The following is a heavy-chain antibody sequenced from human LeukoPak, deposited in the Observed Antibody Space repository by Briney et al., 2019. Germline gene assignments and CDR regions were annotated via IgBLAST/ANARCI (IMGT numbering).Heavy chain of an antibody. CDR2: IYYSGST. V-gene: IGHV4-31*03. D-gene: IGHD3-16*01. J-gene: IGHJ5*02. Sequence: PSETLSLTCTVSGGSISSGGYYWSWIRQHPGKGLEWIGYIYYSGSTYCNPSLKSRVTMSVDTSKNQFSLKLRSVTAADTAVYYCARNAVGGGRNWFDPWGQGTLVTVSS. CDR1: GGSISSGGYY. CDR3: ARNAVGGGRNWFDP.